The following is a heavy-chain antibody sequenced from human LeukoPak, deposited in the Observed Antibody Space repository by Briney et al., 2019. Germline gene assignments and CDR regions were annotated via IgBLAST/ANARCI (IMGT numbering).Heavy chain of an antibody. D-gene: IGHD1-1*01. CDR3: ARRSYWNDVLDY. J-gene: IGHJ4*02. V-gene: IGHV3-11*04. CDR1: GFPFSDYY. CDR2: ISSSGSTI. Sequence: GALRLSCAASGFPFSDYYMSWIRQAPGKGLEWVSYISSSGSTIYYADSVKGRFTISRDNTKNSLYLQMNSLRAEDTAVYYCARRSYWNDVLDYWGQGTLVTVSS.